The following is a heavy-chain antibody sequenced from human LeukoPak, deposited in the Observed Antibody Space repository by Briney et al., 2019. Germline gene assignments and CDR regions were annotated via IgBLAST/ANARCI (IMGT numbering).Heavy chain of an antibody. V-gene: IGHV4-39*07. Sequence: SETLSLTCTVSGGSISSSYYYWGWIRQPPGKGLEWIGSIYYSGSTDYNPTLKSRVTISVDTSKKQLSLKLRSVTAADTAVYYCARTGSTVTMLYPFDHWGQGTLVTVSS. D-gene: IGHD4-17*01. CDR3: ARTGSTVTMLYPFDH. J-gene: IGHJ4*02. CDR2: IYYSGST. CDR1: GGSISSSYYY.